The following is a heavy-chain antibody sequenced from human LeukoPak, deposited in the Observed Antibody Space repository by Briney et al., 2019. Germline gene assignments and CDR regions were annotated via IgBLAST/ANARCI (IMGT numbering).Heavy chain of an antibody. D-gene: IGHD1-26*01. J-gene: IGHJ4*02. CDR3: ASGGLTWEYYFDY. Sequence: ASVKVSCKASGYTFTSYGFSWVRQAPGQGLEWMGGISGYNGNTNYAQKLQGRVTMTTDTSTSSAYMELRSLRSDDTAVYYCASGGLTWEYYFDYWGQGTLVTVSS. CDR1: GYTFTSYG. CDR2: ISGYNGNT. V-gene: IGHV1-18*01.